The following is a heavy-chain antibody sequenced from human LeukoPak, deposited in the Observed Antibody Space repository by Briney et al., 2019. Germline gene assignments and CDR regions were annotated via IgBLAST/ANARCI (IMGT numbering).Heavy chain of an antibody. CDR1: GFTFSGYG. CDR3: ANMATVVPYYYGMDV. Sequence: PGRSLRLSCAASGFTFSGYGMHWVRQAPGKGLEWVAVISYDGSNKYYADSVKGRFTISRDNSKNTLYLQMNSLRAEDTAVYYCANMATVVPYYYGMDVWGQGTTVTVSS. J-gene: IGHJ6*02. D-gene: IGHD2-2*01. V-gene: IGHV3-30*18. CDR2: ISYDGSNK.